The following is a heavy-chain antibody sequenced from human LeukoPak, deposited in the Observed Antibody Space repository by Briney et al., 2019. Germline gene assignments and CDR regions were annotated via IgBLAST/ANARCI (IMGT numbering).Heavy chain of an antibody. J-gene: IGHJ4*02. Sequence: SQTLSLTCTVSGGSISSGGYYWSWIRQHPGKGLEWIGYIYYSGSTYYNPSLKSRVTISVDTSKNQFSPKLSSVTAADTAVYYCARGGGGSCYGELCFDYWGQRTLVTVSS. CDR3: ARGGGGSCYGELCFDY. V-gene: IGHV4-31*03. D-gene: IGHD2-15*01. CDR1: GGSISSGGYY. CDR2: IYYSGST.